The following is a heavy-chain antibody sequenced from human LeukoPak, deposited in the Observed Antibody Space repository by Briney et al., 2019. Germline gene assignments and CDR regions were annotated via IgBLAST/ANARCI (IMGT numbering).Heavy chain of an antibody. D-gene: IGHD6-19*01. Sequence: SETLSLTCTVSGGSISSYYWSWIRQPPGKGLEWIGYIYYSGSTNYNPSLKSRVTISVDTSKNQFSLKLSSVTAADTAVYYCARDRRYSSGQGWYFDLWGRGTLVTVSS. J-gene: IGHJ2*01. CDR1: GGSISSYY. V-gene: IGHV4-59*01. CDR2: IYYSGST. CDR3: ARDRRYSSGQGWYFDL.